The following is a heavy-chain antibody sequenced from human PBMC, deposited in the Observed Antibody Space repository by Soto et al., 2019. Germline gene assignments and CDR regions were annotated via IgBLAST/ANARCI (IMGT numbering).Heavy chain of an antibody. CDR3: ARGRIVIVPADY. CDR2: IIPIFGTA. Sequence: SVKVSCKASGGTFSSYAISWVRQAPGQGLEWMGGIIPIFGTANYAQKFQGRVTMTTDTSTSTAYMELRSLRSDDTAVYYCARGRIVIVPADYWGQGTLVTVSS. J-gene: IGHJ4*02. CDR1: GGTFSSYA. V-gene: IGHV1-69*05. D-gene: IGHD2-2*01.